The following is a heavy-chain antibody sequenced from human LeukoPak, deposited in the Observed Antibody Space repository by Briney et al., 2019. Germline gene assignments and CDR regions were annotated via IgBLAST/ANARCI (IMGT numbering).Heavy chain of an antibody. Sequence: GGSLRLSCAASGFTFSRYGMHWVRQAPGKGLDWMAVIWYDGNNKYYADSVKGRFTISRDNSKNTLYLQMNSLRAEDTAVYYCARPVSSSWSLYFDYWGQGTLVTVSS. D-gene: IGHD6-13*01. CDR1: GFTFSRYG. J-gene: IGHJ4*02. CDR3: ARPVSSSWSLYFDY. V-gene: IGHV3-33*01. CDR2: IWYDGNNK.